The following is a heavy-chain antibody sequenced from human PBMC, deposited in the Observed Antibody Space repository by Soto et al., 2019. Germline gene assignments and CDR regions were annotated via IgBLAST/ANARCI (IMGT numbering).Heavy chain of an antibody. CDR2: ISGYGGST. J-gene: IGHJ4*02. Sequence: GGSLRLSCAASGFIFSSYAMHWVRQAPGKGLEYVSTISGYGGSTYYANSVKARFTISRDNSKNTLYLQMGSLRAEDMAVYYCARSMVAATYYFDFWGQGTLVTVSS. V-gene: IGHV3-64*01. D-gene: IGHD2-15*01. CDR1: GFIFSSYA. CDR3: ARSMVAATYYFDF.